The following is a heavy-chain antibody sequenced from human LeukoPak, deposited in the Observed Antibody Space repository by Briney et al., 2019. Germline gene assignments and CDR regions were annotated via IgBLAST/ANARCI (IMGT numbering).Heavy chain of an antibody. CDR3: ASGGSGELY. D-gene: IGHD3-10*01. CDR2: ISYSSSHI. V-gene: IGHV3-21*01. J-gene: IGHJ4*02. CDR1: GFTFSSYS. Sequence: GGSLRLSCAASGFTFSSYSMNWVRQAPGKGLEWVSSISYSSSHIYYADSVKGRFAISRDDAKNSLYLQMNSLRVEDTAVYYCASGGSGELYWGQGILVTVSS.